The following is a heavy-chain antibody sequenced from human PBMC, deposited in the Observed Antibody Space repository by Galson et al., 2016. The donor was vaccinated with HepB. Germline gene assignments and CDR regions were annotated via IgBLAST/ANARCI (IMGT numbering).Heavy chain of an antibody. CDR3: AKAANTPYNSGWYGMDS. J-gene: IGHJ4*02. Sequence: SLRLSCAASGFTFSSCAMHWVRQAPGKGLEWVALISHDGSNKYYADSVRGRFTISRHNSKKPLYLQMNSLTAEDTAVYYCAKAANTPYNSGWYGMDSWGQGTPVTVSS. V-gene: IGHV3-30-3*01. CDR1: GFTFSSCA. CDR2: ISHDGSNK. D-gene: IGHD6-19*01.